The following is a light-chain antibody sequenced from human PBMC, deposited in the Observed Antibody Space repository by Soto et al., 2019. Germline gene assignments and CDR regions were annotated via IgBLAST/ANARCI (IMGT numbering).Light chain of an antibody. CDR2: DVS. J-gene: IGLJ1*01. V-gene: IGLV2-14*01. Sequence: QSALTQPASVSGSPGQSITISCTGTSSDVGGYNSVSWYQQPPGKAPKLVIFDVSNRPSGVSNRFSGSKSGNTASLTISGLQPEDEADYYCLSYTSSTTYVCGTGTKVTV. CDR3: LSYTSSTTYV. CDR1: SSDVGGYNS.